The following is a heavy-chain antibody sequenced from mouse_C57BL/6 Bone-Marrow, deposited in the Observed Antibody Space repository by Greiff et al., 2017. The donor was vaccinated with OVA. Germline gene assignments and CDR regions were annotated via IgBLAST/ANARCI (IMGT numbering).Heavy chain of an antibody. CDR1: GYTFTSYW. D-gene: IGHD1-1*01. Sequence: VKLQQSGAELVKPGASVKLSCKASGYTFTSYWMHWVKKRPGRGLEWIGRIDPNSGGTKYNEKFKSKATLTVDKPSSTAYMQLSSLTSEDSAVYYCARGYYGSRNYYAMDYWGQGTSVTVSS. J-gene: IGHJ4*01. CDR3: ARGYYGSRNYYAMDY. V-gene: IGHV1-72*01. CDR2: IDPNSGGT.